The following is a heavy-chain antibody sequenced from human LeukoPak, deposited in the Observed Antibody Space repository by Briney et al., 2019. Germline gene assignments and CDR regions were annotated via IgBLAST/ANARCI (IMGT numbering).Heavy chain of an antibody. CDR3: ARDVGIAAAGLGSFDY. Sequence: GGSPRLSCAASGFTFSSYAMHWVRQAPGKGLEWVAVISYDGSNKYYADSVKGRFTISRDNSKNTLYLQMNSLRAEDTAVYYCARDVGIAAAGLGSFDYWGQGTLVTVSS. V-gene: IGHV3-30*04. CDR1: GFTFSSYA. CDR2: ISYDGSNK. J-gene: IGHJ4*02. D-gene: IGHD6-13*01.